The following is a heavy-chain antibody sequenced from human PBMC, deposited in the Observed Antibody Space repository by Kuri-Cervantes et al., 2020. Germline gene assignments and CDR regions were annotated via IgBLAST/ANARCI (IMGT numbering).Heavy chain of an antibody. V-gene: IGHV3-52*01. CDR1: GFTFSSSW. CDR2: IKCDGSEK. D-gene: IGHD2-2*01. CDR3: AKDKYAGGSDVFDV. Sequence: GESLKISCAASGFTFSSSWMHWVCQAPEKGLEWVADIKCDGSEKYYVDSVKGRFTISRDKAKNSLYLETNSLRAEDTALYYCAKDKYAGGSDVFDVWGQGTMVTVSS. J-gene: IGHJ3*01.